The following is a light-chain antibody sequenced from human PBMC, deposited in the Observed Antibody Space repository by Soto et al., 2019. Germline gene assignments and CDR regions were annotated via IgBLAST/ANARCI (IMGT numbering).Light chain of an antibody. CDR3: QHYGSSLLT. CDR2: GAS. J-gene: IGKJ4*01. Sequence: EIVLTQSPATLSLSPGERATLSCRASQSVSSYLAWYQQKPGQAPRLLIYGASNRATGIPDRFSGSGSGTDFTLTISRLEPEDFAVYFCQHYGSSLLTFGGGTKVDIK. V-gene: IGKV3-20*01. CDR1: QSVSSY.